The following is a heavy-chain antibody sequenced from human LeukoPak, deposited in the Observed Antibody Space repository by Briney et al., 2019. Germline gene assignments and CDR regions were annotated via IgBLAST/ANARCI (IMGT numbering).Heavy chain of an antibody. CDR3: ARGRAMFFYDSSGYYYFDY. V-gene: IGHV3-48*01. D-gene: IGHD3-22*01. J-gene: IGHJ4*02. Sequence: GGSLRLSCAASGFTFSSYSMNWVRQAPGKGLEWVSYISSSSSTIYYADSVKGRFTISRDNAKNSLYLQMNSLRAEDTAVYYCARGRAMFFYDSSGYYYFDYWGQGTLVTVSS. CDR1: GFTFSSYS. CDR2: ISSSSSTI.